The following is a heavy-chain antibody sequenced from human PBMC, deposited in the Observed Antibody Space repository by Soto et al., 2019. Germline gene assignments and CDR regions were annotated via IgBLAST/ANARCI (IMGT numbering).Heavy chain of an antibody. V-gene: IGHV3-30*18. D-gene: IGHD3-16*02. CDR3: AKALGELSPESYDY. Sequence: QVQLVESGGGVVQPGRSLRLSCAAXGFTXSXYAMHWVRXAPGXGLEWVAVISYDGSDKYYADSVKGRFTISRDNSKNTLNLQMNSLRADDTAVYYCAKALGELSPESYDYWGQGTLITVSS. CDR1: GFTXSXYA. J-gene: IGHJ4*02. CDR2: ISYDGSDK.